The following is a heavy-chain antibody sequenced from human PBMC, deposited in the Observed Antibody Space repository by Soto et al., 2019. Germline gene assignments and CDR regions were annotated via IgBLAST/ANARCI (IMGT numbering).Heavy chain of an antibody. CDR2: INHSGST. CDR1: GGSFSGYY. J-gene: IGHJ6*02. V-gene: IGHV4-34*01. Sequence: ASETLSLTCAVYGGSFSGYYWSWIRQPPGKGLEWIGEINHSGSTNYNPSLKSRVTISVDTSKNQFSLKLSSVTAADTAVYYCARGQCSASSGSYGFSIDYYYGMDVWGQGTTVTVS. CDR3: ARGQCSASSGSYGFSIDYYYGMDV. D-gene: IGHD3-10*01.